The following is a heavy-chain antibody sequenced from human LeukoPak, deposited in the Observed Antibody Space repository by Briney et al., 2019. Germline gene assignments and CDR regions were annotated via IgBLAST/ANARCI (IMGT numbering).Heavy chain of an antibody. CDR1: GFTFNRNA. D-gene: IGHD6-19*01. Sequence: GGSLRLSCAASGFTFNRNAISWVRQAPGKGLEWVSTIGGSGDKTFYADSVKGRFTISRDNSKNMVHLQMNSLTGADTALYYCVRRAHASSGWGDHDFWGQGALVTVSS. J-gene: IGHJ4*02. V-gene: IGHV3-23*01. CDR3: VRRAHASSGWGDHDF. CDR2: IGGSGDKT.